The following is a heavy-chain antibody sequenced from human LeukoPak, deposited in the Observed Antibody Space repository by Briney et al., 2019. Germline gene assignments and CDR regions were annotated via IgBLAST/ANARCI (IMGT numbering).Heavy chain of an antibody. V-gene: IGHV4-4*07. CDR2: IYTSGST. J-gene: IGHJ5*02. D-gene: IGHD1-7*01. CDR1: GGSISSYY. Sequence: SETLSLTCTVSGGSISSYYWSWIRQPAVKGLEWIGRIYTSGSTNYNPSLKSRVTMSVDTSKNQFSLKLSSVTAADTAVYYCAQTNWNYGADWLDPWGQGTLVTVSS. CDR3: AQTNWNYGADWLDP.